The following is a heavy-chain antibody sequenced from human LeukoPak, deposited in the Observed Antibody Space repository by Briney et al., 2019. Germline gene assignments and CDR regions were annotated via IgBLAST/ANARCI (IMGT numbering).Heavy chain of an antibody. CDR3: ARDSFTYFDY. CDR2: IYYSGST. CDR1: GGSISSYY. D-gene: IGHD3-10*01. V-gene: IGHV4-59*01. Sequence: SETLSLTCTVSGGSISSYYWSWVRQPPGKGLEWIGYIYYSGSTNYNPSLKSRVTISVDTSKNQFSLKLSSVTAADTAVYYCARDSFTYFDYWGQGTLVTVSS. J-gene: IGHJ4*02.